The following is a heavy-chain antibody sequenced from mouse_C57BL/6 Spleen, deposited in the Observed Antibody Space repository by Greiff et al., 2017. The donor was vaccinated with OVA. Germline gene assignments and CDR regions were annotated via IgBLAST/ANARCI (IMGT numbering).Heavy chain of an antibody. Sequence: VQLQQPGAELVKPGASVKLSCKASGYTFTSYWMQWVKQRPGQGLEWIGEIDPSDSYTNYNQKFKGKATLTVDKSSSTAYMQLSSLTSEDSAVYYCARTGGGNYAWFAYWGKGTLVTVSA. D-gene: IGHD2-1*01. J-gene: IGHJ3*01. CDR3: ARTGGGNYAWFAY. V-gene: IGHV1-50*01. CDR1: GYTFTSYW. CDR2: IDPSDSYT.